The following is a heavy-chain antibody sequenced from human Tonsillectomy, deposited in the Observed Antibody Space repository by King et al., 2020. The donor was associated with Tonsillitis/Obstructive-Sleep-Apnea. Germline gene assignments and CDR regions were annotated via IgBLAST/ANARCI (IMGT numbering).Heavy chain of an antibody. CDR1: GYSFTSYW. D-gene: IGHD1-26*01. CDR3: ARLSKVETSTCGMDV. J-gene: IGHJ6*02. V-gene: IGHV5-51*03. Sequence: QLVQSGAEVKKPGESLKISCKASGYSFTSYWIGWVRQRSGKGLEWRGIIYPGDSDTRYSPSFQGQVTISADKSISTDYLQWSSLKASDTAMYYCARLSKVETSTCGMDVWGQGTTVTVSS. CDR2: IYPGDSDT.